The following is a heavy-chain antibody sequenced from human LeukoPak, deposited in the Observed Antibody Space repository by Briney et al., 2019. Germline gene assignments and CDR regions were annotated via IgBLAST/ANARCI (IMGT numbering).Heavy chain of an antibody. J-gene: IGHJ3*02. CDR2: IRSSGGST. D-gene: IGHD3-22*01. CDR3: AKDIFYDSSGYI. Sequence: GGSLRLSCAASGFTFSTYAMSWVRQAPGKGLEWVSAIRSSGGSTYYADSVKGRFTISRDNSKNTLYLQMNSLRAEDTAVYYCAKDIFYDSSGYIWGQGTMVTVS. V-gene: IGHV3-23*01. CDR1: GFTFSTYA.